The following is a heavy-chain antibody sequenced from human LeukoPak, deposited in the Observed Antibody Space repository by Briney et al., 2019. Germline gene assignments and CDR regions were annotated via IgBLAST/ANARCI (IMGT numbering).Heavy chain of an antibody. V-gene: IGHV3-66*02. D-gene: IGHD6-19*01. Sequence: GGSLRLSCAASGFTVSSNYMSWGRQAPGEGLEWVSVIYSGGSTYYADSVKGRFTISRDNSKNTLYLQMNSLRAEDTAVYCCARAPGYSSGWDHTPSYFDYWGQGTLVTVSS. J-gene: IGHJ4*02. CDR3: ARAPGYSSGWDHTPSYFDY. CDR2: IYSGGST. CDR1: GFTVSSNY.